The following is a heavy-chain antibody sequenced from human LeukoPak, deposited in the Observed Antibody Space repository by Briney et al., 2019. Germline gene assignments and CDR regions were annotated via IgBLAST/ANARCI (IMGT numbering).Heavy chain of an antibody. J-gene: IGHJ3*02. Sequence: SENMSLTWTVAGGSLSYGGYYWNWLRQHPGKGLEWIGYMHYSGDTHYNPSLKRRVTISVDPSNNHFTLKLSSVTAAATVTYYCARRVPVGGAPGIAFDIWGQGTMVTVS. V-gene: IGHV4-31*02. D-gene: IGHD2-21*01. CDR3: ARRVPVGGAPGIAFDI. CDR1: GGSLSYGGYY. CDR2: MHYSGDT.